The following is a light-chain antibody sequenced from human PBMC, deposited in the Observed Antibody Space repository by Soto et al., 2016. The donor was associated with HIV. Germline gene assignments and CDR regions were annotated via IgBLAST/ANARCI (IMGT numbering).Light chain of an antibody. CDR1: NIGSKS. CDR3: QLWASEVV. J-gene: IGLJ2*01. Sequence: SYELTQPPSVSVAPGKTANITCGGDNIGSKSVHWYQQKPGQAPVLVVYDDRDRPSGIPERSSGSNSGNTATLTISRVEAGDEADYYCQLWASEVVFGGGTKLTVL. V-gene: IGLV3-21*03. CDR2: DDR.